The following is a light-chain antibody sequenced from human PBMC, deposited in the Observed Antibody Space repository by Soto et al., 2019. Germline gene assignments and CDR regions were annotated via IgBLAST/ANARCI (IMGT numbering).Light chain of an antibody. CDR3: VLYDGGAHVA. CDR2: STS. V-gene: IGLV7-43*01. Sequence: QTVVTQEPSLTVSPGGTVTLTDAASTGPVTTSHYPNWYQQKPGQAPRSVIYSTSDRHSWTPARFSGSLLGGKAALTLSGVLPEDEADYYCVLYDGGAHVAFGGGTKLTVL. CDR1: TGPVTTSHY. J-gene: IGLJ2*01.